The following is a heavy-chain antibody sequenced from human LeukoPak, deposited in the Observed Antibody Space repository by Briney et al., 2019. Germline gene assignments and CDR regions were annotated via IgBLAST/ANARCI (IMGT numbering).Heavy chain of an antibody. J-gene: IGHJ4*02. D-gene: IGHD4-17*01. Sequence: GGSLRLSCAASGFIFTSYRMNWVRQAPGKGLEWVSYISSSSSTIYYADSVKGRFTISRDNAKNSLYLQMNSLRAEDTAVYYCARQRAGFTVTTSDYWGQGTLVTFSS. V-gene: IGHV3-48*01. CDR3: ARQRAGFTVTTSDY. CDR1: GFIFTSYR. CDR2: ISSSSSTI.